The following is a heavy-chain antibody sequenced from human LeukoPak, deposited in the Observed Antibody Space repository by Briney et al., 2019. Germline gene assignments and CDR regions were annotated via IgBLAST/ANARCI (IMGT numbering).Heavy chain of an antibody. V-gene: IGHV3-30-3*01. D-gene: IGHD2-15*01. J-gene: IGHJ4*02. CDR2: ISYDGSNK. Sequence: GGSLRLSCAASGFTFSSYAMSWVRQAPGKGLEWVAVISYDGSNKYYADSVKGRFTISRDNSKNTLYLQMNSLRAEDTAVYYCAGDGGFDYWGQGTLVTVSS. CDR1: GFTFSSYA. CDR3: AGDGGFDY.